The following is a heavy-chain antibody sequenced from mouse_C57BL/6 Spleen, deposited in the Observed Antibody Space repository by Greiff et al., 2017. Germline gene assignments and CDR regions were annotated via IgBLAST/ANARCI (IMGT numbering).Heavy chain of an antibody. J-gene: IGHJ2*01. V-gene: IGHV14-2*01. CDR1: GFNIKDYY. CDR2: IDPEDGET. Sequence: VQLQQSGAELVKPGASVTLSCTASGFNIKDYYMHWVKQRTEQGLEWIGRIDPEDGETKYAPKFQGKATITADTSSNTAYLQLSSLTSEDTAVYYCAGIYYYGSSYYFDYWGQGTTLTVSS. CDR3: AGIYYYGSSYYFDY. D-gene: IGHD1-1*01.